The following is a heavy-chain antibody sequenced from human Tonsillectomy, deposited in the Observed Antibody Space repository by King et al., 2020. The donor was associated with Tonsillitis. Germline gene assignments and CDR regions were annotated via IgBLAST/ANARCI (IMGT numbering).Heavy chain of an antibody. Sequence: VQLVESGGGLVQPGGSLRLSCEVSGFTFSSYWMHWVRQVPGKGLVWVSDINDYATTTRYADSVKGRFTISRDNAGNTLYLQMNSLRAEDSAVYYCARGGQQPVDYWGQGTLVTVSS. J-gene: IGHJ4*02. CDR2: INDYATTT. D-gene: IGHD6-13*01. V-gene: IGHV3-74*01. CDR3: ARGGQQPVDY. CDR1: GFTFSSYW.